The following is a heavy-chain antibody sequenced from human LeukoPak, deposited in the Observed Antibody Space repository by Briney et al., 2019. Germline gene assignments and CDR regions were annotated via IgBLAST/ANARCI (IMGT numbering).Heavy chain of an antibody. V-gene: IGHV1-69*13. D-gene: IGHD3-22*01. CDR2: IIPIFGTA. J-gene: IGHJ4*02. Sequence: ASVKVSCKASGGTFSSYAISWVRQAPGQGLEWMGGIIPIFGTANYAQKSQGRVTITADESTSTAYMELSSLRSEDTAVYYCAREETYYYDSSGYCFDYWGQGTLVTVSS. CDR3: AREETYYYDSSGYCFDY. CDR1: GGTFSSYA.